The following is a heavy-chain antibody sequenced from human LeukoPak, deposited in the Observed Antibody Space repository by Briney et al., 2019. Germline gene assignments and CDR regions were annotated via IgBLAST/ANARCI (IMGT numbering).Heavy chain of an antibody. V-gene: IGHV1-69*13. CDR2: IIPIFGTA. Sequence: ASVKVSCKASGYTFTSYGISWVRQAPGQGLEWMGGIIPIFGTANYAQKFQGRVTITADESTSTAYMELSSLRSEDTAVYYCAREVNWFDPWGQGTLVTVSS. CDR3: AREVNWFDP. J-gene: IGHJ5*02. CDR1: GYTFTSYG.